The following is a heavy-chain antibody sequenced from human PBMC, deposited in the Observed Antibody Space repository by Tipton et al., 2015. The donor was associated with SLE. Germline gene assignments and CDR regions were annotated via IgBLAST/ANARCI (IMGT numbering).Heavy chain of an antibody. Sequence: GSLRLSCAASGFTFTNYWMNWVRQAPGKGLVWVSRINADGYSTSYVDSVNGRFTISRDNAKNMLYLQMNSLRVEDTAVYYCVRGPKGATFFDSWGQGTLVTVSS. CDR3: VRGPKGATFFDS. CDR1: GFTFTNYW. CDR2: INADGYST. V-gene: IGHV3-74*01. J-gene: IGHJ4*02. D-gene: IGHD1-26*01.